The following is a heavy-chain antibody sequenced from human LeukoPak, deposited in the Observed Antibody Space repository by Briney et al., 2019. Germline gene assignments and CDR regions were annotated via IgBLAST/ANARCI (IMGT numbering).Heavy chain of an antibody. Sequence: PGGSLRLSCAASGFTFSSYAMHWVRQAPGKGLEWVAVISYDGSNKYYADPVKGRFTISRDDSKNTLNLQMNSLRAEDTAVYYCATLDAFDIWGQGTKVTVSS. CDR2: ISYDGSNK. J-gene: IGHJ3*02. CDR1: GFTFSSYA. CDR3: ATLDAFDI. V-gene: IGHV3-30-3*01.